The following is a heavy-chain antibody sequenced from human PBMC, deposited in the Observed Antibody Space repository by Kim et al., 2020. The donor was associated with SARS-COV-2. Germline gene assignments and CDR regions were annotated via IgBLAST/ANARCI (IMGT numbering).Heavy chain of an antibody. CDR3: ARVGVFYGSVDY. Sequence: SETLSLTCTVSGGSISSSSYYWGWIRQPPGKGLEWIGSIYYSGSTYYNPSLKSRVTISVDTSKNQFSLKLSSVTAADTAVYYCARVGVFYGSVDYWGQGTLVTVSS. CDR1: GGSISSSSYY. CDR2: IYYSGST. V-gene: IGHV4-39*01. D-gene: IGHD3-10*01. J-gene: IGHJ4*02.